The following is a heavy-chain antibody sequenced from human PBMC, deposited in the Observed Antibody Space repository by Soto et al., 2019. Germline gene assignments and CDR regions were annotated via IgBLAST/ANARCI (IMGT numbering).Heavy chain of an antibody. D-gene: IGHD3-16*01. V-gene: IGHV6-1*01. CDR3: AKKEEYDHVWGKWPVD. J-gene: IGHJ4*03. CDR1: GDSVSSNSAA. CDR2: TYYRSKWYN. Sequence: SQTLSLTCAISGDSVSSNSAAWNWIRQSPSRGLEWLGRTYYRSKWYNDYAVSVKSRITINPDTSKNQFSLQLNSVTPEDKDISYCAKKEEYDHVWGKWPVDWGQGTLVTVSS.